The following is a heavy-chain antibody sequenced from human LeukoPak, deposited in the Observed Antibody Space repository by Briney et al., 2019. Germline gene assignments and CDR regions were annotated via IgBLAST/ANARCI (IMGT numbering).Heavy chain of an antibody. CDR2: INPHSGNT. D-gene: IGHD6-13*01. CDR3: ARGGIAAPSLGY. Sequence: ASVKVSCKPSGYTFTASYMHWVRQAPGQGLEWMGWINPHSGNTHYAQKFQGRVTMTRDTSISTANVELGNLTSGDTAVYYCARGGIAAPSLGYWGQGTLVTVSS. V-gene: IGHV1-2*02. CDR1: GYTFTASY. J-gene: IGHJ4*02.